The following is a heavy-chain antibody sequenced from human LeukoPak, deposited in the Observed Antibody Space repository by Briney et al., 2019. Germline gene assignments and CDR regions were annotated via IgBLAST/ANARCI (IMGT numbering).Heavy chain of an antibody. J-gene: IGHJ4*02. CDR2: ISYDGSNK. V-gene: IGHV3-30*18. Sequence: GGSLRLSCAASGFTFSSYGMHWVCHAPGKGLEWVAVISYDGSNKYYADSVKGRFTISRDNSKNTLYLQMNSLRAEDTAVYYCAKDRIQLWGRGYFDYWGQGTLVTVSS. D-gene: IGHD5-18*01. CDR3: AKDRIQLWGRGYFDY. CDR1: GFTFSSYG.